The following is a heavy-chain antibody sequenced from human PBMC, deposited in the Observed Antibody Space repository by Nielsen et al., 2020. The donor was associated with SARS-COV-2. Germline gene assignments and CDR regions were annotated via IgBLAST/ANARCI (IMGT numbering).Heavy chain of an antibody. J-gene: IGHJ4*02. Sequence: SETLSLTCTVSGGSISSYYWSWIRQPPGKGLEWIGYIYYSVSTNYNPSLKSRVTISVDTSKNQFSLKLSSVTAADTAVYYCERNSRVRGVNPLDYWGQGTLVTVSS. CDR1: GGSISSYY. D-gene: IGHD3-10*01. CDR2: IYYSVST. CDR3: ERNSRVRGVNPLDY. V-gene: IGHV4-59*08.